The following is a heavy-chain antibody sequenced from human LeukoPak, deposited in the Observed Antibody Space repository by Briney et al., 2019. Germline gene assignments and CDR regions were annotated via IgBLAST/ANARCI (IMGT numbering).Heavy chain of an antibody. CDR1: GYTFTSYG. V-gene: IGHV1-18*01. J-gene: IGHJ6*03. Sequence: ASVKVSFKASGYTFTSYGISWVRQAPGQGLGWMGWISAYNGNTNYAQKLEGRVHMTTDTSTSTAYLELRSLRSDDTAVYYCARPASYYLDVWGNGTPVTVS. CDR2: ISAYNGNT. CDR3: ARPASYYLDV.